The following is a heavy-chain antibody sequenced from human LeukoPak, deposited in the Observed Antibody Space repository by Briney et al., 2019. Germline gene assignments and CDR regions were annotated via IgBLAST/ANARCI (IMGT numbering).Heavy chain of an antibody. CDR3: ARGQRAHVEWSYYMDV. CDR1: GFTFSSYE. V-gene: IGHV3-30*04. D-gene: IGHD3-3*01. J-gene: IGHJ6*03. Sequence: GGSLRLSCAASGFTFSSYEMNWVRQAPGKGLEWMSVISYDGRNKYFADSVKGRFTLSRDNSKNTLYLQMNNLRAEDTAVYYCARGQRAHVEWSYYMDVWGKGTTVTVSS. CDR2: ISYDGRNK.